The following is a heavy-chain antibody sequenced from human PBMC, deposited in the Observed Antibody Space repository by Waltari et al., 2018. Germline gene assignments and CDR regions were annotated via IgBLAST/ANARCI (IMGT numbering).Heavy chain of an antibody. D-gene: IGHD6-6*01. Sequence: QLQLQESGPGLVKPSETLSLTCTVSGGSISSSSYYWGWIRQPPGKGLEWIGSIYYSGGTYYNPSLKSRVTISVDTSKNQFSLKLSSVTAADTAVYYCARRSSSPGYYYYGMDVWGQGTTVTVSS. CDR1: GGSISSSSYY. V-gene: IGHV4-39*01. J-gene: IGHJ6*02. CDR2: IYYSGGT. CDR3: ARRSSSPGYYYYGMDV.